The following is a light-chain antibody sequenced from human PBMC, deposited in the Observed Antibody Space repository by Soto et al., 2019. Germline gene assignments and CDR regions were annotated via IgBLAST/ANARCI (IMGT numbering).Light chain of an antibody. J-gene: IGLJ2*01. CDR1: SSDVGIYNY. CDR3: SSYTSINTLDVV. CDR2: EVS. Sequence: QSALTQPPSASGSPGQSVTISCTGTSSDVGIYNYVSWYQQHPGKAPKLIIYEVSKRPSGVPDRFSGSKSGNTASLTVSGLQAEDEADYYCSSYTSINTLDVVFGGGTKLTVL. V-gene: IGLV2-8*01.